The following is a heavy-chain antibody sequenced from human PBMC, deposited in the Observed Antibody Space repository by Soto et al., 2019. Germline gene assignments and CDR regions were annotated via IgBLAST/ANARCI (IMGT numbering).Heavy chain of an antibody. CDR1: GYTFTTYG. CDR2: ISPYNGTT. D-gene: IGHD1-1*01. Sequence: ASVKVCCKASGYTFTTYGISWVRQAPGQGLEWMGWISPYNGTTKYAEKFQGEMTMTTDTATSTAYMDLRSLRSDDTAVYYCARDGERDTGLNFYHHLHGTDAWGQRTRVT. V-gene: IGHV1-18*04. CDR3: ARDGERDTGLNFYHHLHGTDA. J-gene: IGHJ6*02.